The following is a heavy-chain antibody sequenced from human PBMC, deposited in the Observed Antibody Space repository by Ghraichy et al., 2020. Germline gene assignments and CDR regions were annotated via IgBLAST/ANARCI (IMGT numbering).Heavy chain of an antibody. Sequence: GGSLRLSCSASGFIFSSYAMHWVRQAPCKGLEWVAFIRYDGSHPYYAESVKGRFTISRDNSKDTVYLLMNSLRPEDTALYYCVKDVVSSTIHIRSWGFDHWGQGTLATVSS. V-gene: IGHV3-30*02. CDR1: GFIFSSYA. CDR3: VKDVVSSTIHIRSWGFDH. J-gene: IGHJ4*02. CDR2: IRYDGSHP. D-gene: IGHD3-16*02.